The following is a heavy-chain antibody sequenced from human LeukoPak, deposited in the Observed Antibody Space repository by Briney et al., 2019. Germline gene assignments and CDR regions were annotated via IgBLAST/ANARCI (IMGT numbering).Heavy chain of an antibody. D-gene: IGHD5-18*01. Sequence: PGGSLRLSCAASGFTFSSYAMSWVRQAPGKGLEWVSAISGSGGSTYYADSVKGRFTISRDNSKNTLYLRMNSLRAEDTAVYYCAKPWIQLWFSYYFDYWGQGTLVTVSS. CDR2: ISGSGGST. V-gene: IGHV3-23*01. J-gene: IGHJ4*02. CDR3: AKPWIQLWFSYYFDY. CDR1: GFTFSSYA.